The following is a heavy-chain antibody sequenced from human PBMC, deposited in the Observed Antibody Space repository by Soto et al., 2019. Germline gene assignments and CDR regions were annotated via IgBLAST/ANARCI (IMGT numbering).Heavy chain of an antibody. CDR1: GGSISSYY. CDR3: ARGSYYYDSSAYSYYFDY. Sequence: SETLSLTCTVSGGSISSYYWSWIRQPPGKGLEWIGYIYYSGSTNYNPSLKSRVTISVDTSKNQFSLKLSSVTAADTAVYYCARGSYYYDSSAYSYYFDYWGRGTLVTVSS. J-gene: IGHJ4*02. V-gene: IGHV4-59*01. CDR2: IYYSGST. D-gene: IGHD3-22*01.